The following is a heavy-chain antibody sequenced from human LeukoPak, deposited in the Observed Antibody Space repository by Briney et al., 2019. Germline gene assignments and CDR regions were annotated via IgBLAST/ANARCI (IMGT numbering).Heavy chain of an antibody. CDR2: ISGSSSHI. CDR1: GFTFSSYS. J-gene: IGHJ4*02. D-gene: IGHD1-26*01. V-gene: IGHV3-21*01. CDR3: ARGVVSGSYYYFDY. Sequence: GGSLRLSCAASGFTFSSYSMNWVRQAPGKGLEWVSSISGSSSHIYYADSVKGRFTISRDNAKNSLYLQMNSLRAEDTAVYYCARGVVSGSYYYFDYWGQGTLVTVSS.